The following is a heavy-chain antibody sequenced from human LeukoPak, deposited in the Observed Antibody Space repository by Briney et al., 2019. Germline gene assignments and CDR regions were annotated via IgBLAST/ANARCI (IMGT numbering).Heavy chain of an antibody. V-gene: IGHV3-23*01. CDR2: ISGNGGFT. CDR3: TKRAPYYFDY. CDR1: GFTFSSSG. J-gene: IGHJ4*02. Sequence: PGRSLRLSCAASGFTFSSSGMSWVRQDPGKGLEWVSTISGNGGFTYYADSVKGRFTISRDNAKNTLYLQIYSLRAEDTALYYCTKRAPYYFDYWGQGTLSPSPQ.